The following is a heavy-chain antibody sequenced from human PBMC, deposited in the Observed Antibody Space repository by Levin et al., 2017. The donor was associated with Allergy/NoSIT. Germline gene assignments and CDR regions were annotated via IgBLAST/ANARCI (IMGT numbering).Heavy chain of an antibody. CDR3: TNIKSGRSYGDCFDY. J-gene: IGHJ4*02. D-gene: IGHD1-26*01. Sequence: ASVKVSCAASGFTFRKYWMTWVRQAPGKGLEWVANIKEDGSEKNYVDSVKGRFTISRDNAENSVHLQMNSLRAEDTGVYYCTNIKSGRSYGDCFDYWGQGTLVTVSS. V-gene: IGHV3-7*01. CDR1: GFTFRKYW. CDR2: IKEDGSEK.